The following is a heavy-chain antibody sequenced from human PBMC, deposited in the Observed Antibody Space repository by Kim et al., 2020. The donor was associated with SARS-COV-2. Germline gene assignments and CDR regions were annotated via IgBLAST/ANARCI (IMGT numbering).Heavy chain of an antibody. CDR1: GFTFSSYA. CDR2: ISGSGGST. CDR3: AKWGVAVRGVINQWHYFDY. V-gene: IGHV3-23*01. J-gene: IGHJ4*02. D-gene: IGHD3-10*01. Sequence: GGSLRLSCAASGFTFSSYAMSWVRQAPGKGLEWVSAISGSGGSTYYADSVKGRFTISRDNSKNTLYLQMNSLRAEDTAVYYCAKWGVAVRGVINQWHYFDYWGQGTLVTVSS.